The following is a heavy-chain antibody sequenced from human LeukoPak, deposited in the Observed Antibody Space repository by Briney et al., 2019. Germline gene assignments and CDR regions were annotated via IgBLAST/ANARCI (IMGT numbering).Heavy chain of an antibody. Sequence: PGGSLRLSCAASGFTFSRYSINWVRQAPGKGLEWVPSISSSSSFVYYADSVKGRFTISRDNAKNSLYLQMNSLRAEDTAVYYCARDPPLGSCSTISCPHLDYWGQGTLVTVSS. CDR1: GFTFSRYS. CDR2: ISSSSSFV. D-gene: IGHD2-2*01. V-gene: IGHV3-21*01. J-gene: IGHJ4*02. CDR3: ARDPPLGSCSTISCPHLDY.